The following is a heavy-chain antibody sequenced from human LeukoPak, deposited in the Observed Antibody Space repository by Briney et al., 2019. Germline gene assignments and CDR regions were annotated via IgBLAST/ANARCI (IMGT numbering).Heavy chain of an antibody. V-gene: IGHV3-23*01. CDR2: ISSSGNT. Sequence: GGSLRLSCAASGFTFSRSAMTWVRQTPGKGLDWVSSISSSGNTYYADSVKGRFTISRDNSKNMLYLQMNSLRAEDTSVYYCVKGRISEDGLDFWGQGTLLTVSS. CDR3: VKGRISEDGLDF. CDR1: GFTFSRSA. J-gene: IGHJ4*02. D-gene: IGHD6-13*01.